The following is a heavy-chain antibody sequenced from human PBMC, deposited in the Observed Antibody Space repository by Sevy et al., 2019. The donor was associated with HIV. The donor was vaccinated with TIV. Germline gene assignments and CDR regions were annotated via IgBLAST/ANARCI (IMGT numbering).Heavy chain of an antibody. CDR2: ISGSGGST. Sequence: GGSLILSCAASGFTFSSYAMSWVRQAPGKGLEWVSAISGSGGSTYYADSVKGRFTISRDNSKNTLYLHMNSLRAEDTAVYYCAKDRMVQGVTGKDDAFDIWGQGTMVTVSS. CDR3: AKDRMVQGVTGKDDAFDI. D-gene: IGHD3-10*01. CDR1: GFTFSSYA. V-gene: IGHV3-23*01. J-gene: IGHJ3*02.